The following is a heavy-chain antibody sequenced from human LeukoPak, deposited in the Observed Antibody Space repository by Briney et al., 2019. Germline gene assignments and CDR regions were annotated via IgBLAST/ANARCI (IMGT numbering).Heavy chain of an antibody. D-gene: IGHD1-14*01. CDR3: AKDPTGGFDP. CDR1: GFSVSDDY. CDR2: LYSGGAS. Sequence: GGSLRLSCAASGFSVSDDYMAWVRQAPGKGLEWVSILYSGGASFYADSVRGRFTISRDNSKNTLYLQMNSLRAEDTAVYYCAKDPTGGFDPWGQGTLVTVSS. J-gene: IGHJ5*02. V-gene: IGHV3-53*01.